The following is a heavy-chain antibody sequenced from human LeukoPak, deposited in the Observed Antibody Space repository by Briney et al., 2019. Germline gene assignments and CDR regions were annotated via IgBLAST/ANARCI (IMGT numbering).Heavy chain of an antibody. CDR3: ARAPLVLLWFGEPNSGAFDI. CDR2: IYHSGST. Sequence: SQTLSLTCAVSGGSISSGGYSWSGIRQPPGKGLEWIGYIYHSGSTYYNPSLKSRVTISVDRSKNQFSLKLSSVTAADTAVYYCARAPLVLLWFGEPNSGAFDIWGQGTMVTVSS. D-gene: IGHD3-10*01. J-gene: IGHJ3*02. V-gene: IGHV4-30-2*01. CDR1: GGSISSGGYS.